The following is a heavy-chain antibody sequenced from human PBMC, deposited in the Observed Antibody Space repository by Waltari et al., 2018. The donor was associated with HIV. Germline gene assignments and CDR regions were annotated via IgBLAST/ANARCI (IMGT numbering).Heavy chain of an antibody. V-gene: IGHV3-15*02. J-gene: IGHJ4*02. D-gene: IGHD7-27*01. CDR2: IKGKTDAGTR. Sequence: EEQLVESGAALVEPGGCLRLYCAASGYTIADAWMNWVRQAPGKGLEWVARIKGKTDAGTRDFAAPVKGRFSISRNYLKNTVDLQMNNLKTEDTALYYCAAGTGRSDFDYWGQGTLVTVSS. CDR1: GYTIADAW. CDR3: AAGTGRSDFDY.